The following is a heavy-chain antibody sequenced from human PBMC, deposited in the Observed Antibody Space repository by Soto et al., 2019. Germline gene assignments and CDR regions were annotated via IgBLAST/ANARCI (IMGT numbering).Heavy chain of an antibody. CDR2: ISAYNGNT. CDR3: ARADPGIAVAGTRGAEYFQH. J-gene: IGHJ1*01. V-gene: IGHV1-18*01. Sequence: QVQLVQSGAEVKKPGASVKVSCKASGYTFTSYGISWVRQAPGQGLEWMGWISAYNGNTNYAQKLQGRVTMTTDTSTSTAYMELRNLRSDDTAVYYCARADPGIAVAGTRGAEYFQHWGQGTLVTVSS. CDR1: GYTFTSYG. D-gene: IGHD6-19*01.